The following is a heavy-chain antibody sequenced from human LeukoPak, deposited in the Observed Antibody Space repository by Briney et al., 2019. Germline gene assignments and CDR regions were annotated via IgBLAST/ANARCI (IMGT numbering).Heavy chain of an antibody. CDR2: ISGSGGST. CDR3: ARGAFTIFGVVISLFDY. CDR1: GFTFSSYA. Sequence: GGSLRLSCAASGFTFSSYAMSWVRQAPGKGLEWVSAISGSGGSTYYADSVKGRFTISRDNSKNTLYLQMNSLRAEDTAVYYCARGAFTIFGVVISLFDYWGQGTLVTVSS. D-gene: IGHD3-3*01. V-gene: IGHV3-23*01. J-gene: IGHJ4*02.